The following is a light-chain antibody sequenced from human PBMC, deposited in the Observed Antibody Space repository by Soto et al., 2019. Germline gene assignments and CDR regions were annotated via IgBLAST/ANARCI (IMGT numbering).Light chain of an antibody. V-gene: IGLV2-11*01. J-gene: IGLJ2*01. CDR1: SSDVGAYNY. Sequence: QSALTQPPSVSGSPRQSVSISCTGSSSDVGAYNYVSWYQQHPGEAPKLMIYDVSRRPSGVPDRVSGSKSGNTASLTISGLQAEDEADYYCCSLAGSYTVIFGGGTKLTVL. CDR2: DVS. CDR3: CSLAGSYTVI.